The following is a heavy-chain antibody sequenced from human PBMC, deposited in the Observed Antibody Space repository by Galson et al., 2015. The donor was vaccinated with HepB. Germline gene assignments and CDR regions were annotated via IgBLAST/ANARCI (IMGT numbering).Heavy chain of an antibody. CDR2: IFTGGIA. J-gene: IGHJ4*02. CDR3: TRDVFYGSGSYGFDQ. Sequence: SLRLSCAASGFNVSSHDISWVRQAPGQGLAWVSTIFTGGIAYYTVSVKGRLSVSRDNDKNTVYFEMNSLRPDDTAIYYCTRDVFYGSGSYGFDQWGQGTLVTVSS. V-gene: IGHV3-66*02. D-gene: IGHD3-10*01. CDR1: GFNVSSHD.